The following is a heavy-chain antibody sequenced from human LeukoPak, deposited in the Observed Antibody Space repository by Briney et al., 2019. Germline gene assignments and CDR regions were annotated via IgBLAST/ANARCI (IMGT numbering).Heavy chain of an antibody. CDR3: ARVVLMVYAEFDP. CDR2: IYYSGST. D-gene: IGHD2-8*01. J-gene: IGHJ5*02. Sequence: SETLSLTCAVYGGSFIGFHWNWIRQPPGKGLEWIGSIYYSGSTYYNPSLKSRVTISVDTSKNQFSLKLSSVTAADTAVYYCARVVLMVYAEFDPWGQGTLVTVSS. CDR1: GGSFIGFH. V-gene: IGHV4-34*01.